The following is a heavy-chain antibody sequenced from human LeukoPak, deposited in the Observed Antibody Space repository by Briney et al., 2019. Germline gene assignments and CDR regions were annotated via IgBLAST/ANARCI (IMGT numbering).Heavy chain of an antibody. Sequence: SQTLSLTCTVSGGSISSGGYYWSWIRQHPGKGLEWIGSIYYSGSTYYNPSLKSRATISVDTSKNQFSLKLSSVTAADTAVYYCASSDFWSGYYLDYWGQGTLVTVSS. CDR1: GGSISSGGYY. J-gene: IGHJ4*02. D-gene: IGHD3-3*01. CDR2: IYYSGST. V-gene: IGHV4-39*01. CDR3: ASSDFWSGYYLDY.